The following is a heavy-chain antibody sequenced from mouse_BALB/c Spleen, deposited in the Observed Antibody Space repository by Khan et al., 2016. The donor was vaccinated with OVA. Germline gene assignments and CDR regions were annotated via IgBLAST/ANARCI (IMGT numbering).Heavy chain of an antibody. CDR3: ARDRIDY. Sequence: VQLQESGAELAKPGASVKMSCKASGYTFTSYWMHWVKQRPGQGLEWIGYINPTSGYTDYNEKFKDKATLSADKSSSTAYMQLSSLTSEDSAVYYCARDRIDYWGQGPTLTVSS. CDR1: GYTFTSYW. CDR2: INPTSGYT. J-gene: IGHJ2*01. V-gene: IGHV1-7*01.